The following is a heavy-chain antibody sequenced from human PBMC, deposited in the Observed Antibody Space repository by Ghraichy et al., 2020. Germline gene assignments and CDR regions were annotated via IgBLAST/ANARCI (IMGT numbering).Heavy chain of an antibody. D-gene: IGHD3-22*01. CDR1: GFTFSNYW. CDR2: IKQEGSAK. V-gene: IGHV3-7*01. Sequence: GSLRLSCAASGFTFSNYWMTWVRQAPGKGLEWVANIKQEGSAKHYVDSVKGQFTISRDNAKNSLYLQMSSLRAEDTAVYYCARDLFYFDNSGYYARDYWGQGILVTVSS. J-gene: IGHJ4*02. CDR3: ARDLFYFDNSGYYARDY.